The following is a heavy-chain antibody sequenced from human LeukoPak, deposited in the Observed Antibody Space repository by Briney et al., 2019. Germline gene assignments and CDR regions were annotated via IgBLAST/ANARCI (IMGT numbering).Heavy chain of an antibody. D-gene: IGHD4-17*01. CDR1: GGTFSSYA. CDR2: IIPIFGTA. Sequence: GASVKVSCKASGGTFSSYAISWVRQAPGQGLEWTGGIIPIFGTANYAQKFQGRVTITADKSTSTAYMEPSSLRSEDTAVYYCAGHATVTTKGLELGRAFDIWGQGTMVTVSS. CDR3: AGHATVTTKGLELGRAFDI. V-gene: IGHV1-69*06. J-gene: IGHJ3*02.